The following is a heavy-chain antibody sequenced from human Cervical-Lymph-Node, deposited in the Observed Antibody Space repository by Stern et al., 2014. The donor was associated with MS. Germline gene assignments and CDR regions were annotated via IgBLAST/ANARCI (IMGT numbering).Heavy chain of an antibody. CDR1: GYRFTRYA. V-gene: IGHV7-4-1*02. Sequence: VQLVESGSELKKPGASVKISCKASGYRFTRYAMNWVRQAPGQGLEWMGWINTKTGNSTYAQYFTGRFAFSLDTSVSTTFLEISGLKADDSAVYYCARGGGSYSGTWEDYWGQGTLVTVSS. CDR2: INTKTGNS. J-gene: IGHJ4*02. D-gene: IGHD3-16*01. CDR3: ARGGGSYSGTWEDY.